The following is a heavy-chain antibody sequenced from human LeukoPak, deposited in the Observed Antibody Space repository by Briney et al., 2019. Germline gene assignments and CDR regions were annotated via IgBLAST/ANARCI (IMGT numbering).Heavy chain of an antibody. Sequence: SETLSPTCTVSGAPISSYYWSWIRQPPGKGLEWIGYIYYTGTTKFNPSLRSRLTISLDTSSNQFSLKLNSVTAADTAVYFCASYSSGWFDPWGQGTLVTVSS. D-gene: IGHD2-21*01. CDR1: GAPISSYY. J-gene: IGHJ5*02. V-gene: IGHV4-59*01. CDR3: ASYSSGWFDP. CDR2: IYYTGTT.